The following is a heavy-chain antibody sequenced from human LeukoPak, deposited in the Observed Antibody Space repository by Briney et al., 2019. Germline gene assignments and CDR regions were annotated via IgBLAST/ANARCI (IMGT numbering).Heavy chain of an antibody. Sequence: GGSLRLSCAASGFNFPNYAIHWVRQAPGKGLEWVAGISWNSDTLGYADSVKGRFTISRDSATSSVYLQMDSVTSDDTALYYCAKVGALGSYYNTPLEAGGQGTLVTVSS. D-gene: IGHD3-10*01. CDR3: AKVGALGSYYNTPLEA. CDR2: ISWNSDTL. J-gene: IGHJ4*02. CDR1: GFNFPNYA. V-gene: IGHV3-9*01.